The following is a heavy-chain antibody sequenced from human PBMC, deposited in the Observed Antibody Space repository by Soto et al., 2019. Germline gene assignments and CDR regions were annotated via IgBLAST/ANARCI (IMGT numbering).Heavy chain of an antibody. CDR1: GGTFSSYA. D-gene: IGHD1-20*01. CDR2: IIPIFGTA. Sequence: ASVKVSCKASGGTFSSYAISWVRQAPGQGLEWMGGIIPIFGTANYAQKFQGRVTITADESTSTAYMELSSLRSEDTAVYYCASRPYNWNATHWFDPWGQGTPVTVSS. CDR3: ASRPYNWNATHWFDP. V-gene: IGHV1-69*13. J-gene: IGHJ5*02.